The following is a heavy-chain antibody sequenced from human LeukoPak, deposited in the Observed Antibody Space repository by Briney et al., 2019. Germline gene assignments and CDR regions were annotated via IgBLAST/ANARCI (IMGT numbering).Heavy chain of an antibody. CDR1: GFTFSSYV. J-gene: IGHJ4*02. V-gene: IGHV3-23*01. CDR2: ISSIGSNT. Sequence: PGGSLRLSCAASGFTFSSYVMTWVRQAPGKGLEWVSAISSIGSNTYYADSVKGRFTISRDNSNNTLYLQMNGLRGEDTAVYYCAKLVGATVTSDYWGQGTLVTVSS. CDR3: AKLVGATVTSDY. D-gene: IGHD4-17*01.